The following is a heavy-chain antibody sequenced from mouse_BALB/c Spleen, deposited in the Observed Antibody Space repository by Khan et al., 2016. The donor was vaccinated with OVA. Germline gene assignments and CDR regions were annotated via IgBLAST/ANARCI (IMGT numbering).Heavy chain of an antibody. CDR3: ARAHYRYDGYYAMDF. Sequence: QVQLKQSGPGLVAPSQSLSITCTVSGFSLSRYNIHWVRQPPGKGLEWLGMIWAGGGTDYNSTLKSRLNISKDNSKSQVFLKMNSLQTDDTAMYYCARAHYRYDGYYAMDFWGQGTSVTVSS. CDR1: GFSLSRYN. J-gene: IGHJ4*01. V-gene: IGHV2-6-4*01. CDR2: IWAGGGT. D-gene: IGHD2-14*01.